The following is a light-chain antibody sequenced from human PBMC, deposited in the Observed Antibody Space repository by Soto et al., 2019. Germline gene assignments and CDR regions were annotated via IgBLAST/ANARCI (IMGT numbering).Light chain of an antibody. CDR3: SSYTSSSTPEYV. CDR2: EVS. Sequence: QSALTQPASVSGSPGQSITISCTGTSSDVGGYNYVSWYQQHPGKAPKLMIYEVSNRPSGVSNRFSGSKSGNPASLTISGLQAEDEADDYCSSYTSSSTPEYVFGPGTKVTVL. J-gene: IGLJ1*01. CDR1: SSDVGGYNY. V-gene: IGLV2-14*01.